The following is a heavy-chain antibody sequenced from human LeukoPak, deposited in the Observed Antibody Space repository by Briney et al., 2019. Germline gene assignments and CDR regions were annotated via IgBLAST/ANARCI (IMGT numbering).Heavy chain of an antibody. V-gene: IGHV1-69*13. J-gene: IGHJ4*02. CDR3: ARGPEMATITPYYFDY. CDR2: IIPIFGTA. CDR1: GGTFSSYA. D-gene: IGHD5-24*01. Sequence: SVKVSCKASGGTFSSYAISWVRQAPGQGLEWMGWIIPIFGTANYAQKFQGRVTITADESTSTAYMELSSLRSEDTAVYYCARGPEMATITPYYFDYWGQGTLVTVSS.